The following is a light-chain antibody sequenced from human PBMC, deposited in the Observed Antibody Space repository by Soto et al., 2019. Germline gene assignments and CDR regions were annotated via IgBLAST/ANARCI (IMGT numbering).Light chain of an antibody. Sequence: QTVVTQEPSLTVSPGGTVTLTCSSSTEDVTSGHYPYWFQQKPGQAPRTLIYDTSNKHSWTPARFSGSLLGGKAALTLSGAQPEDEAEYYCLLSYTGRLYVFGTGTKVTVL. V-gene: IGLV7-46*01. CDR2: DTS. CDR1: TEDVTSGHY. CDR3: LLSYTGRLYV. J-gene: IGLJ1*01.